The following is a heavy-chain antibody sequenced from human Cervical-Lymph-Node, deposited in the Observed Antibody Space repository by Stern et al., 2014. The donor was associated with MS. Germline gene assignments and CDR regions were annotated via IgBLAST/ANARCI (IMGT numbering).Heavy chain of an antibody. V-gene: IGHV5-51*01. CDR3: ARDYGDYAFDY. D-gene: IGHD4-17*01. CDR1: GYSFTANW. CDR2: IYPGDSYT. Sequence: EVQLVESGAEVKKPGESLKISCKGSGYSFTANWIAWVRQMPGKGLEWMCIIYPGDSYTRYSPSCQCQVTISADKSISSAYLQWSSLKASDTAMYYCARDYGDYAFDYWGQGTLVTVSS. J-gene: IGHJ4*02.